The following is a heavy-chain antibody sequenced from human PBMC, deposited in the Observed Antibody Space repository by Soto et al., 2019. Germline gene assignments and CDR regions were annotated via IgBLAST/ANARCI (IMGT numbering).Heavy chain of an antibody. J-gene: IGHJ6*02. CDR2: IYTSGST. Sequence: LTGSLALTCTVSGGSISSYYWSWIRQPAGKGLEWIGRIYTSGSTNYNPSLKSRVTMSVDTSKNQFSLKLSSVTAADTAVYYCAGDYYGSGSYFYYYYYGMDVWGQGTTVTVSS. CDR3: AGDYYGSGSYFYYYYYGMDV. D-gene: IGHD3-10*01. V-gene: IGHV4-4*07. CDR1: GGSISSYY.